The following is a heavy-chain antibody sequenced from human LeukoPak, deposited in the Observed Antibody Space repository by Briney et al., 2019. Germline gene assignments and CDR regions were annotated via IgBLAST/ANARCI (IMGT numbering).Heavy chain of an antibody. D-gene: IGHD6-19*01. CDR3: ASADSSGWSSYFVY. J-gene: IGHJ4*02. Sequence: SETLSLTCTVSGGSISSYYWSWIRQPPGKGLEWIGYIYYSGSTNYNPSLKSRVTISVDTSKNQFSLKLSSVTAADTAVYYCASADSSGWSSYFVYWGQGTLVTVSS. V-gene: IGHV4-59*01. CDR1: GGSISSYY. CDR2: IYYSGST.